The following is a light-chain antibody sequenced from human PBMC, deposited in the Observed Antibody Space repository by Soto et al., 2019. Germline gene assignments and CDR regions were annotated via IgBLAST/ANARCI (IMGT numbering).Light chain of an antibody. CDR1: QSVSNN. CDR2: GAS. V-gene: IGKV3-15*01. J-gene: IGKJ1*01. Sequence: EIVLTQSPGTLSLSPGERATLSCRASQSVSNNYLAWYQQRPGQAPRLLIYGASSRVTGIPARFSGSGSGTDFTLTISSLQSEDFAVYHCQQYFNWWTFGQGTKVDIK. CDR3: QQYFNWWT.